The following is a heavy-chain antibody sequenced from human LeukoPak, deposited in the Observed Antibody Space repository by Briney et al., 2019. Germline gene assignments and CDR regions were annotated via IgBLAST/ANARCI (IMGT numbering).Heavy chain of an antibody. CDR3: ASPLYGAGLDAFDI. CDR2: INHSGST. CDR1: GGSFSGYY. Sequence: SETLSLTCAVYGGSFSGYYWSWIRQPPGKGLEWIGEINHSGSTNYNPSLKSRVTISVDTSKNQFSLKLSSVTAADTAVYYCASPLYGAGLDAFDIWGQGTMVTVSS. V-gene: IGHV4-34*01. D-gene: IGHD2/OR15-2a*01. J-gene: IGHJ3*02.